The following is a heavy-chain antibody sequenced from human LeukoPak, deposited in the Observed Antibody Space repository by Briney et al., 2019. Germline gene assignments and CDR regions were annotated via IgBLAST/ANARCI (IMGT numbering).Heavy chain of an antibody. CDR1: GYTFTGYY. V-gene: IGHV1-2*02. CDR3: ARAMTTLYYFDY. J-gene: IGHJ4*02. D-gene: IGHD4-11*01. Sequence: AAVNVSCKASGYTFTGYYMHWVRQAPGQGLEWMGWINPNSGGTNYAQKFQGRVTMTRDTSISTAYMELSRLRSDDTAVYYCARAMTTLYYFDYWGQGTLVTVSS. CDR2: INPNSGGT.